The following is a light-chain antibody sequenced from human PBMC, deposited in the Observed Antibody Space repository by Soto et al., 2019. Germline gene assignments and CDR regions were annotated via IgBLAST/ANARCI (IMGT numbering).Light chain of an antibody. CDR3: QVWDSGSAHVV. CDR2: SDT. V-gene: IGLV3-21*01. J-gene: IGLJ2*01. Sequence: SYELTQPPSVSVAPGKTASISCGGNDIGSKGVHWYQQKPGQAPVLVIYSDTDLPPVITERFSGSNSANLATLTISRVEARDEADYYCQVWDSGSAHVVFGGGTKVTVL. CDR1: DIGSKG.